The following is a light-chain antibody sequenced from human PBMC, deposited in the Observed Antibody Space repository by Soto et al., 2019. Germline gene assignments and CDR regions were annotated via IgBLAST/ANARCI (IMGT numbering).Light chain of an antibody. CDR3: QQYISYWT. CDR1: QNINSW. CDR2: KAS. V-gene: IGKV1-5*03. Sequence: DIQMTQSPSTLPASVGDRVTITCRASQNINSWLAWYQQKPGKAPKLLIYKASNLESGVPSRFSGSGSGTEFTLTISSLQPDDFATYYCQQYISYWTFGQGTKVEIK. J-gene: IGKJ1*01.